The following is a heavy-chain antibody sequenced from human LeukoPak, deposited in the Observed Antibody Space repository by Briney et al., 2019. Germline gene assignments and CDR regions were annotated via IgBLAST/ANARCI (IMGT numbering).Heavy chain of an antibody. CDR3: ANKRSEETKQHHHGSGSYFNPWYYGMDV. J-gene: IGHJ6*02. D-gene: IGHD3-10*01. CDR1: GGIFSSYA. Sequence: SVKVSCKASGGIFSSYAISWVRQAPGQGLEWMGGIIPMFGTPHYAEKFQGRATITADESTSTAYMELSSLRSEDTAVYYCANKRSEETKQHHHGSGSYFNPWYYGMDVWGQGTKVSVSS. CDR2: IIPMFGTP. V-gene: IGHV1-69*13.